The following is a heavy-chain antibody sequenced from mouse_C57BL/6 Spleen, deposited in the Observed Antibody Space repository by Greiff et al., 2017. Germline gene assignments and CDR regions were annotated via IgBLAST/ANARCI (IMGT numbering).Heavy chain of an antibody. V-gene: IGHV5-6*02. D-gene: IGHD1-1*01. CDR2: ISSGGSYT. CDR3: ARHYYGSSYYFDY. J-gene: IGHJ2*01. CDR1: GFTFSSYG. Sequence: DVMLVESGGDLVKPGGSLKLSCAASGFTFSSYGMSWVRQTPDKRLEWVATISSGGSYTYYPDSVKGRFTISRDNAKNTLYLQRSSLKSEDTAMYYCARHYYGSSYYFDYWGQGTTLTVSS.